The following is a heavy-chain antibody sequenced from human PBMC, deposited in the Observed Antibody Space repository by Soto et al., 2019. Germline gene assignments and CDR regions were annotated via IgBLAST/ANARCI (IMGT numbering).Heavy chain of an antibody. Sequence: QAHLQQWGAGLVRPSETLSLTCAVYGESVSDSYWTWIRRSPGRGLDWLGEINPSKGATYNPSLKSRVSISLVTSKRQLSLELFSATAADTAVYYCARGVMEGAFKGGRRSYYWFLDLWGRGTLVAVSS. V-gene: IGHV4-34*01. J-gene: IGHJ2*01. CDR2: INPSKGA. D-gene: IGHD3-16*01. CDR1: GESVSDSY. CDR3: ARGVMEGAFKGGRRSYYWFLDL.